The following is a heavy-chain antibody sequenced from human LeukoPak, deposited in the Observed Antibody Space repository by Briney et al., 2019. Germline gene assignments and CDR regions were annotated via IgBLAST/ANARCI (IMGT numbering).Heavy chain of an antibody. Sequence: ASVKVSCKASEYTFTAYDMHWVRQAPGQGLEWMGWINPRSGGRDYAQKFQGRVTMTRDTSISTAYMELSSLKSDDTAVYYCARDRNSGSSLDIWGQGTMLTVSS. CDR1: EYTFTAYD. D-gene: IGHD6-6*01. CDR3: ARDRNSGSSLDI. CDR2: INPRSGGR. V-gene: IGHV1-2*02. J-gene: IGHJ3*02.